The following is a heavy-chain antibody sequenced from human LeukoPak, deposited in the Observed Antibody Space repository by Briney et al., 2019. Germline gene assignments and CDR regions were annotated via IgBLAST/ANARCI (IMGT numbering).Heavy chain of an antibody. V-gene: IGHV3-9*01. Sequence: GGSLRLSCAASGFTFDDYAMHWVRQAPGKGLEWVSGISWNSRTIGYADSVKGRFTISRDNAKNSLYLQMNSLRAEDTALYYCAKDRRPVVAAFDYWGRGMLVTVSS. CDR1: GFTFDDYA. CDR3: AKDRRPVVAAFDY. CDR2: ISWNSRTI. D-gene: IGHD2-15*01. J-gene: IGHJ4*02.